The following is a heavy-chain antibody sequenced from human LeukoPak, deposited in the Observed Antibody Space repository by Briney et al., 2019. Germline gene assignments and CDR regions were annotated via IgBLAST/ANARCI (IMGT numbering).Heavy chain of an antibody. J-gene: IGHJ4*02. CDR2: IAPSSGTT. CDR1: GYTFTSNY. CDR3: ARASGSSAVPFDY. D-gene: IGHD3-10*01. Sequence: ASVKVSCKASGYTFTSNYMHWVRQASGQGLEWMGVIAPSSGTTSYAQKFQGRVTMTRDTSTSTLYMELSSLTSEGTAVYYCARASGSSAVPFDYWGQGTLVTVSS. V-gene: IGHV1-46*01.